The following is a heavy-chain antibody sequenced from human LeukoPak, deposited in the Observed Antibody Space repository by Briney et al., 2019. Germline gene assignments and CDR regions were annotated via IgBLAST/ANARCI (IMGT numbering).Heavy chain of an antibody. CDR3: AKSSSWYPSSDY. D-gene: IGHD6-13*01. CDR2: LYYSGNT. CDR1: GGSISSSSYY. Sequence: SETLSLTCAVSGGSISSSSYYWGWIRQPPGKGLEWIGSLYYSGNTYYNPSLKSRVTISVDTSKNQFSLKLSSVTAADTAVYYCAKSSSWYPSSDYWGQGTLVTVSS. V-gene: IGHV4-39*07. J-gene: IGHJ4*02.